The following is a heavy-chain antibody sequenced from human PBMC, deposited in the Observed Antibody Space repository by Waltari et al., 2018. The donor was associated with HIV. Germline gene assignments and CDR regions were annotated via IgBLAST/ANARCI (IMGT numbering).Heavy chain of an antibody. CDR1: GFTFSDYY. J-gene: IGHJ4*02. V-gene: IGHV3-11*01. D-gene: IGHD5-12*01. CDR2: INTGVSSI. CDR3: ARPRYSGYDYPTFLDY. Sequence: QVQLVESGGGLVKPGGSLRLSCAASGFTFSDYYMSWVRQAPGKGLEWVSYINTGVSSIYYTDSVKGRFPISRDNAKNSLYLQMDNLRGEDTAVYYCARPRYSGYDYPTFLDYWGQGNPVTVSS.